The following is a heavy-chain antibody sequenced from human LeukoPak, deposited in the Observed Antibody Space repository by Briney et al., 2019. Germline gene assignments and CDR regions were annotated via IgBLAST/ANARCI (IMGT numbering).Heavy chain of an antibody. CDR1: GGSISGSSYY. CDR2: IYYSGST. D-gene: IGHD6-19*01. J-gene: IGHJ5*02. Sequence: SETLSLTCTVSGGSISGSSYYWGWIRQPPGKGLEWIGSIYYSGSTYYNPSLKSRVTISVDTSKNQFSLKLSSVTAADTAVYYCARPIAVAGNGRNWFDPWGQGTLVTVSS. CDR3: ARPIAVAGNGRNWFDP. V-gene: IGHV4-39*01.